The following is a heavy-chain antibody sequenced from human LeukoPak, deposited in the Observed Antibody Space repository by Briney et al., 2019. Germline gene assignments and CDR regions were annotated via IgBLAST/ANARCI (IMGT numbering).Heavy chain of an antibody. V-gene: IGHV1-69*04. J-gene: IGHJ4*02. CDR2: IIPILGIA. CDR1: GGTFSSYA. D-gene: IGHD2-21*02. Sequence: ASVKVSCKASGGTFSSYAISWVRQAPGQWLEWMGRIIPILGIANYAQKFQGRVTITADKSTSTAYMELSSLRSEDTAVYYCARSDLRQGPFDYWGQGTLVTVSS. CDR3: ARSDLRQGPFDY.